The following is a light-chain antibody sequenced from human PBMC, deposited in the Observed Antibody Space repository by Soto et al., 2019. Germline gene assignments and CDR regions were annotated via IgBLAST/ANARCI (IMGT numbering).Light chain of an antibody. CDR3: SSYAGSSNVV. Sequence: QSALTQPPSASGSPGQSVTISCTGTSSDVGGYNYVSWYQQHPGKAPKLMIYEVSKRPSGVPDRFSGSKSGNTASLTVSGLQAEDEADYYCSSYAGSSNVVFGGGTKLTAL. CDR1: SSDVGGYNY. J-gene: IGLJ2*01. V-gene: IGLV2-8*01. CDR2: EVS.